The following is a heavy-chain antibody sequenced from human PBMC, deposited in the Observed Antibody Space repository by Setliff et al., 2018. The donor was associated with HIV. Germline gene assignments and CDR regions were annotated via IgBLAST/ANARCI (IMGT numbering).Heavy chain of an antibody. CDR3: TRSKISGSNHETYGFDV. Sequence: SETLSLTCAVYGGSFSGYYWNWIRQSPGKGLEWIGEINHRGNTNYNPSLKNRVTISVDTSKNQFSLKLNSVTAADTAVYYCTRSKISGSNHETYGFDVWGQGTTVTVSS. CDR1: GGSFSGYY. D-gene: IGHD1-26*01. J-gene: IGHJ6*02. V-gene: IGHV4-34*01. CDR2: INHRGNT.